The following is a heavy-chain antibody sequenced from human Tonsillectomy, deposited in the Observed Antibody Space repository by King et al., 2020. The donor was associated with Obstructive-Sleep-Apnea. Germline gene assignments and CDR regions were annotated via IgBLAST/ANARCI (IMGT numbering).Heavy chain of an antibody. CDR1: GYSFTSYW. J-gene: IGHJ3*02. V-gene: IGHV5-51*01. CDR2: IYPGDSDT. Sequence: QLVQSGAEVKKPGESLKISCKGSGYSFTSYWIGWVRQMPGKGLEWMGIIYPGDSDTRYSPSFQGQVTISADKSISTAYLQWSSLKASDTAMYYCARPVEQWLVLPGAFDIWGQGTMVTVSS. D-gene: IGHD6-19*01. CDR3: ARPVEQWLVLPGAFDI.